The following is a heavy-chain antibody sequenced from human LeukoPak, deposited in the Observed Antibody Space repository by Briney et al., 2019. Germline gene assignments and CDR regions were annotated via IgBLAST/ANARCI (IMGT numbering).Heavy chain of an antibody. CDR1: GFTFSSYA. Sequence: HPGGSLRLSCAASGFTFSSYAMAWVRQAPGKGLAWVSYISPRGDTVYYADSVKGRFTISRDNAKNSLNLQMNSLRAEDTAVYYCARSMGGINYWGQGTLVTVSS. V-gene: IGHV3-48*03. J-gene: IGHJ4*02. D-gene: IGHD3-16*02. CDR3: ARSMGGINY. CDR2: ISPRGDTV.